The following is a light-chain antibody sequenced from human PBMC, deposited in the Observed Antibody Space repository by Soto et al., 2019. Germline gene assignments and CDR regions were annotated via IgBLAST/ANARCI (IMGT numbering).Light chain of an antibody. CDR1: SSYVGSSTG. Sequence: QSALTQPPSVSRSPGQSVAISCPGNSSYVGSSTGAPWYQQPPGTAPKLMIYDVSNRPSGVPDRFSGSKSGNTASLTISGLQAEDEADYYCSSYTTSSTYVFGTGTKVTVL. J-gene: IGLJ1*01. CDR2: DVS. CDR3: SSYTTSSTYV. V-gene: IGLV2-18*02.